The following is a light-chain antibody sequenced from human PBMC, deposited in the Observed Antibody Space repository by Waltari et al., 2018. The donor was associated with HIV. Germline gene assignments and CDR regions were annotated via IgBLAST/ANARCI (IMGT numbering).Light chain of an antibody. CDR2: EVS. CDR1: SSDVGGYNY. CDR3: SSYAGSNTHVV. Sequence: QSALTQPPSASGSPGQSVTISCTGTSSDVGGYNYVSWYQQHPGKAPKLMIYEVSKRPSGVPVRFSGSKSGNTASLTVSGLQAEDEADYYCSSYAGSNTHVVFGGGTKLTVL. V-gene: IGLV2-8*01. J-gene: IGLJ2*01.